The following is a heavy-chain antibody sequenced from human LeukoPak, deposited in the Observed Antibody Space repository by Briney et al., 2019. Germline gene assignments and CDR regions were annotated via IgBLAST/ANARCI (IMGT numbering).Heavy chain of an antibody. D-gene: IGHD3-22*01. V-gene: IGHV1-8*01. CDR2: MNPNSGNT. CDR1: GYTFTSYD. CDR3: ARTDSSGYYYTEMYFDY. Sequence: ASVKVSCKASGYTFTSYDINWVRQATGQGLEWMGWMNPNSGNTGYAQKFQGRVTMTRNTSISTAYMELSSLRSEDTAVYYCARTDSSGYYYTEMYFDYWGQGTLVTVSS. J-gene: IGHJ4*02.